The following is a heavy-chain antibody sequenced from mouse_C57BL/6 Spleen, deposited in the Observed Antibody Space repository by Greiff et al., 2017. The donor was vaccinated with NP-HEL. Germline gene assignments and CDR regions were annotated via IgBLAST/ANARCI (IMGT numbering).Heavy chain of an antibody. Sequence: EVKLVESGGGLAKPGGSLKLSCAASGFTFSSYAMSWVRQTPEKRLAWVATISDGGSYTYYPDNVKGRFTISRDNAKNNLYLQMSHLKSEDTAMYYCARDERLRRWFAYWGQGTLGTVSA. V-gene: IGHV5-4*01. D-gene: IGHD2-4*01. CDR1: GFTFSSYA. CDR3: ARDERLRRWFAY. J-gene: IGHJ3*01. CDR2: ISDGGSYT.